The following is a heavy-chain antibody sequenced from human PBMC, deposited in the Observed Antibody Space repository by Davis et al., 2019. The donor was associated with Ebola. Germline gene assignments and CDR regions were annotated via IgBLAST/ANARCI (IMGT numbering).Heavy chain of an antibody. CDR2: INPHNGNT. CDR1: GYTFTNYG. Sequence: AASVKVSCKASGYTFTNYGITWVRQAPGQGLEWMGWINPHNGNTNYAQNVQGRVIMTSDTATTTAYMEVGSLRSDDTAVYYCARDGSVAAIELDSWGQGTLVTVSS. CDR3: ARDGSVAAIELDS. J-gene: IGHJ4*02. V-gene: IGHV1-18*04. D-gene: IGHD2-2*02.